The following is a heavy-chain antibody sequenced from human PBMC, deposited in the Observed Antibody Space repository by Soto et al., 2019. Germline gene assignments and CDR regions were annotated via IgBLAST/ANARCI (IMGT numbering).Heavy chain of an antibody. V-gene: IGHV1-69*02. CDR2: IIPILGIA. CDR3: ARPIVVVNERNYGMAV. J-gene: IGHJ6*02. D-gene: IGHD2-21*01. Sequence: QVQLVQSGAEVKKPGSSVKVSCKASGGTSSYTISWVRQAPGQGLEWMGRIIPILGIANYAQKFQGRVTITADKSTSAAYRGRSSLRSGDTAVYYCARPIVVVNERNYGMAVWGQGTTVTVSS. CDR1: GGTSSYT.